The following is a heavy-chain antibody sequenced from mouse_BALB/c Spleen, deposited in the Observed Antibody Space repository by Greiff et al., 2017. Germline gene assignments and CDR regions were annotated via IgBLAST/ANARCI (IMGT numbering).Heavy chain of an antibody. CDR1: GYTFTSYT. CDR3: AREDRKYDLTRGAMDY. CDR2: INPSSGYT. V-gene: IGHV1-4*01. Sequence: VQLQQSGAELARPGASVKMSCKASGYTFTSYTMHWVKQRPGQGLEWIGYINPSSGYTNYNQKFKDKATLTADKSSSTAYMQLSSLTSEDSAVYYCAREDRKYDLTRGAMDYWGQGTSVTVSS. D-gene: IGHD2-10*02. J-gene: IGHJ4*01.